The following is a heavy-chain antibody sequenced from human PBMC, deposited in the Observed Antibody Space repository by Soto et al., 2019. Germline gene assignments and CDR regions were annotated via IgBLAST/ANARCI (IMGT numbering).Heavy chain of an antibody. Sequence: ASVKVSCKASGGTFSSYAISWVRQAPGQGLEWMGGIIPIFGTANYAQKFQGRVTITAEESTSTAYMGLSSLRSEDTAVYYCARGGWELLRDFDYWGQGTLVTVSS. V-gene: IGHV1-69*13. D-gene: IGHD1-26*01. CDR2: IIPIFGTA. J-gene: IGHJ4*02. CDR3: ARGGWELLRDFDY. CDR1: GGTFSSYA.